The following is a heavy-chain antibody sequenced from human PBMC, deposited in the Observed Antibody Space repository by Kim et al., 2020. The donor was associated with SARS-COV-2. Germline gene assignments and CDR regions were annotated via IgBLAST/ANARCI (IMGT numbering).Heavy chain of an antibody. V-gene: IGHV4-31*03. CDR1: GGSISSGGYY. Sequence: SETLSLTCTVSGGSISSGGYYWSWIRQHPGKGLEWIGYIYYSGSTYYNPSLKSRVTISVDTSKNQFSLKLSSVTAADTAAYYCAILVRGYDYWFDPWGQGTLVTVSS. D-gene: IGHD5-12*01. CDR2: IYYSGST. J-gene: IGHJ5*02. CDR3: AILVRGYDYWFDP.